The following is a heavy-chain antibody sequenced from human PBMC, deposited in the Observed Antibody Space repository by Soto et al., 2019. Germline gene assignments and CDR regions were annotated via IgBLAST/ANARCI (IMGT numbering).Heavy chain of an antibody. CDR1: GFTFSSYA. CDR3: AKNVWGITIFGGMDV. CDR2: ISGGGGTT. J-gene: IGHJ6*02. V-gene: IGHV3-23*01. Sequence: EVQLLESGGGLVQPGGSLRLSCAASGFTFSSYAMSWVRQAPGKGLEWVSAISGGGGTTYYADSVEGRFTISRDNSKNTLYLQMNSLRAEDTAVYYCAKNVWGITIFGGMDVWGQGTTVTVSS. D-gene: IGHD3-9*01.